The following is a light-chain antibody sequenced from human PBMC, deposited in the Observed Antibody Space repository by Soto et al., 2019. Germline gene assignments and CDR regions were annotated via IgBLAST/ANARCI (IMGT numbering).Light chain of an antibody. V-gene: IGKV3-15*01. J-gene: IGKJ4*01. CDR2: GAS. CDR1: QSISTN. Sequence: EIVRTQSPATLSVSPGERATLSCRASQSISTNLAWYQQKPGQAPRLLSYGASTRATGIPARFSGSGSGTDFTLTISSLHSEDFAVYYCQQYNNWPPLTFGGGTKVEIK. CDR3: QQYNNWPPLT.